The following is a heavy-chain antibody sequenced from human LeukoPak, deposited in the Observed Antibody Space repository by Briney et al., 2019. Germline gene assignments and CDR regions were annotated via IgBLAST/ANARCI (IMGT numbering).Heavy chain of an antibody. CDR1: GYTFTGYY. CDR2: INPNSGGT. J-gene: IGHJ4*02. CDR3: ARDLGYDSSGYWY. D-gene: IGHD3-22*01. V-gene: IGHV1-2*02. Sequence: ASVKVSCKASGYTFTGYYMHWVRQAPGQVLVWMGWINPNSGGTNYAQKFQGRVTMTRDTSISTAYMELSRLRSDDTAVYYCARDLGYDSSGYWYWGQGTLVTVSS.